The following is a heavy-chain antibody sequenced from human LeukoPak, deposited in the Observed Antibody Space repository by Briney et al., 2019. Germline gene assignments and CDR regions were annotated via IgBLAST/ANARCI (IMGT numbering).Heavy chain of an antibody. Sequence: ASVEVSCKASGYTFTSYYMHWVRQAPGQGLEWMGIINPSGGSTSYAQKFQGRVTMTRDMSTSTDYMELSSLRSEDTAVYYCARGNSVEDTAWWFDPWGQGTLVTVSS. CDR1: GYTFTSYY. D-gene: IGHD4-23*01. V-gene: IGHV1-46*01. J-gene: IGHJ5*02. CDR2: INPSGGST. CDR3: ARGNSVEDTAWWFDP.